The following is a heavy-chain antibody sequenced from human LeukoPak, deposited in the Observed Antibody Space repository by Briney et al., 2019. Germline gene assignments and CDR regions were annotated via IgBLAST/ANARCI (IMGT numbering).Heavy chain of an antibody. J-gene: IGHJ4*02. V-gene: IGHV3-30*03. CDR1: GFPFSSYG. D-gene: IGHD3-9*01. Sequence: GGSPRLSCAASGFPFSSYGMHWVRQAPGKGLEWVAAISNDGNNEFYADSVKGRFTISRDNSKNTLYLQMNSLRAEDTAVYYCARGGLRYLGPFDYWGQGTLVTVSS. CDR2: ISNDGNNE. CDR3: ARGGLRYLGPFDY.